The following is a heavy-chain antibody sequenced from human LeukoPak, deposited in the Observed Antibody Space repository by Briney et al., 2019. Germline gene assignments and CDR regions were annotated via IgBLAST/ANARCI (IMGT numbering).Heavy chain of an antibody. V-gene: IGHV3-23*01. Sequence: GGSLRLSCAASGFTFSSYAMSWVRQAPGKGLEWVSSISGSGDSTYYAESVKGRFTISRGNSKNTLYLQMNSLRAEDTAVYYCAKDLYYYDSSGYYYAVDYWGQGTLVTVSS. J-gene: IGHJ4*02. CDR2: ISGSGDST. D-gene: IGHD3-22*01. CDR1: GFTFSSYA. CDR3: AKDLYYYDSSGYYYAVDY.